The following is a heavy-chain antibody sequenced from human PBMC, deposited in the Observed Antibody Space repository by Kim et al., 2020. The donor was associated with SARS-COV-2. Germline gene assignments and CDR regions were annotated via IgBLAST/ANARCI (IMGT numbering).Heavy chain of an antibody. CDR3: ARARYSSGWYGSVDNKYYFDY. CDR1: GGSFSGYY. V-gene: IGHV4-34*01. J-gene: IGHJ4*02. CDR2: INHSGST. Sequence: SETLSLTCAVYGGSFSGYYWSWIRQPPGKGLEWIGEINHSGSTNYNPSLKSRVTISVDTSKNQFSLKLSSVTAADTAVYYCARARYSSGWYGSVDNKYYFDYWGQGTLVTVSS. D-gene: IGHD6-19*01.